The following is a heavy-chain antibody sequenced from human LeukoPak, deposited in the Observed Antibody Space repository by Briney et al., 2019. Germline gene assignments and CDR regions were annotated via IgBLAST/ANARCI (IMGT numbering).Heavy chain of an antibody. CDR2: LSGSGSST. CDR3: ARSGGPGDNRVDY. V-gene: IGHV3-23*01. J-gene: IGHJ4*02. Sequence: GGSLRLSCAASGFTFNNFAMSWVRQAPGKGLDWVSGLSGSGSSTFYADSVKGRFTISRDNSNSTLYLQMNSLRAEDTAVYYCARSGGPGDNRVDYWGQGTLVTVSS. CDR1: GFTFNNFA. D-gene: IGHD3-16*01.